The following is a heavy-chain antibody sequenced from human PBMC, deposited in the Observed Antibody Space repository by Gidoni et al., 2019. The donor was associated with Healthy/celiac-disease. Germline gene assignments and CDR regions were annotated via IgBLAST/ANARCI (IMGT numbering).Heavy chain of an antibody. D-gene: IGHD6-19*01. J-gene: IGHJ4*02. CDR1: GFPFSSYA. V-gene: IGHV3-30*01. Sequence: QVQLVESGGGVVQPGRSLRLSCAASGFPFSSYAMHWVRQAPGKGLEWVAVISYDVSNKYYADSVKGRFTISRDNSKNTLYLQMNSLRAEDTAVYYCARELVVAGTYYFDYWGQGTLVTVSS. CDR3: ARELVVAGTYYFDY. CDR2: ISYDVSNK.